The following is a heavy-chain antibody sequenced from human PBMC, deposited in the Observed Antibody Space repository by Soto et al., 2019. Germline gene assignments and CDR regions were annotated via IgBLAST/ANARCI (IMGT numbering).Heavy chain of an antibody. V-gene: IGHV3-53*01. Sequence: EVQLVESGGGLIQPGGSLRLSCAVSGFTVSNNYMSWVHQAPGKGLEGVSVIYSGGYTAYGDSVKGRFTISRDNSKNTLYLQINSRGADAPAVFSCATDRGGGGYWGQGTLVTVSS. D-gene: IGHD3-10*01. CDR2: IYSGGYT. J-gene: IGHJ4*02. CDR1: GFTVSNNY. CDR3: ATDRGGGGY.